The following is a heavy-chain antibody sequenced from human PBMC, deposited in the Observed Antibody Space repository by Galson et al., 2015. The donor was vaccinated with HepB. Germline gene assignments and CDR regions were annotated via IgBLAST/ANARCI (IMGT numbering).Heavy chain of an antibody. V-gene: IGHV3-23*01. D-gene: IGHD1-26*01. Sequence: SLRLSCAASGFTFSSYAMSWVRQAPGKGLEWVSAISGSGGSTYYADSVKGRFTISRDNSKNTLYLQMNSLRAEDTAVYYCAKPFSSGLVVGATGPDYWGQGTLVTVSS. CDR3: AKPFSSGLVVGATGPDY. CDR1: GFTFSSYA. J-gene: IGHJ4*02. CDR2: ISGSGGST.